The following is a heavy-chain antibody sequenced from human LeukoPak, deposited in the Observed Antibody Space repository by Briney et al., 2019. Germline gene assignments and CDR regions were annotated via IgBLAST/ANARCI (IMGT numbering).Heavy chain of an antibody. Sequence: GGSLRLSCAASGFTFSSYSMNWVRQAPGKGLEWVSSIGYSSYIYYADSVKGRFAISRDNAKSSLYLQLNSLRAEDTAVYYCARGATVITPPLDYWGQGTLVTVSS. CDR2: IGYSSYI. CDR3: ARGATVITPPLDY. V-gene: IGHV3-21*01. CDR1: GFTFSSYS. D-gene: IGHD4-23*01. J-gene: IGHJ4*02.